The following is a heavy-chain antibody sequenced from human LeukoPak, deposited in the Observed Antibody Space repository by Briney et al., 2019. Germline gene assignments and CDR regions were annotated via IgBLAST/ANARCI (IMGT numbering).Heavy chain of an antibody. D-gene: IGHD3-9*01. Sequence: GGSLRLSCAASGFTFSSYAMSWVRQAPGKGLEWVSAISGSGGSTYYADSVKGRFTISRDNSKNTLHLQMNSLRAEDTAVYYCATGDDSNYFDYWGQGTLVTVSS. CDR3: ATGDDSNYFDY. V-gene: IGHV3-23*01. J-gene: IGHJ4*02. CDR2: ISGSGGST. CDR1: GFTFSSYA.